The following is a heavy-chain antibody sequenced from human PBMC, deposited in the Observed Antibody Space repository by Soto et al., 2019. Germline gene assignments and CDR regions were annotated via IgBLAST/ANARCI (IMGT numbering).Heavy chain of an antibody. D-gene: IGHD6-13*01. J-gene: IGHJ4*01. Sequence: PGGSLRLSCAASGFTFSNYAMSWVRQAPGKGLEWVSGISASSGDSHYADSVKGRFTISRDNSKNTLFLQMNSLRAEDTAEYYCAKVLVGSWYYFDYWGHGTLVTVSS. CDR2: ISASSGDS. CDR1: GFTFSNYA. CDR3: AKVLVGSWYYFDY. V-gene: IGHV3-23*01.